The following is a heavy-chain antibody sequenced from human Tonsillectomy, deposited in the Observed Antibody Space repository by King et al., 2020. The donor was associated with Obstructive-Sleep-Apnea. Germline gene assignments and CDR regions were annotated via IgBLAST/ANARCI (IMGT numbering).Heavy chain of an antibody. V-gene: IGHV3-23*04. D-gene: IGHD2-8*01. Sequence: VQLVESGGGLVQPGGSLRLACAASGFTFSNYAMSWVRQAPGKGLAWVSTISGSGGTTDYADSVKGRFTISRDNSKNTLSLQMNSLRAEDTAAYYCAKGADIVLIPESWFDPWGQGTLVTVSS. CDR2: ISGSGGTT. J-gene: IGHJ5*02. CDR3: AKGADIVLIPESWFDP. CDR1: GFTFSNYA.